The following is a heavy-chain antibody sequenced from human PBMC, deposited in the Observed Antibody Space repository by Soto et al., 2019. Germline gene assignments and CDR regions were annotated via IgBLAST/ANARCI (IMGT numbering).Heavy chain of an antibody. CDR1: GCSFPDYY. CDR2: INPNSGGT. Sequence: VSGNGSCLAFGCSFPDYYMHWVRQAPGKGLEWIGWINPNSGGTNYAQKCQGWVTMTRDTTISTAYMELCRLRSDDTAVYYWARDGTSGLLNWFDPWGQGTLVTVYS. V-gene: IGHV1-2*04. D-gene: IGHD6-19*01. J-gene: IGHJ5*02. CDR3: ARDGTSGLLNWFDP.